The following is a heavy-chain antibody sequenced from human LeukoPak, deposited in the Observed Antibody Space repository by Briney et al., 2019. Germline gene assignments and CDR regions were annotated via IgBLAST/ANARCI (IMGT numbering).Heavy chain of an antibody. CDR2: INHSGST. V-gene: IGHV4-34*01. Sequence: SETLSLTCAVYGGSFSGYYWSWIRQPPGKGLEWIGEINHSGSTNYNPSLKSRVTISVDTSKNQFSLKLSSVTAADTAVYYCARGTRAFDIWGQGTMVTVSS. CDR1: GGSFSGYY. CDR3: ARGTRAFDI. J-gene: IGHJ3*02.